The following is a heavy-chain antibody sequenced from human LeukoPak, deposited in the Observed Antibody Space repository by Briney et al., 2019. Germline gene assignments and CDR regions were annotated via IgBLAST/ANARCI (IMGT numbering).Heavy chain of an antibody. CDR1: GFTFSTYA. J-gene: IGHJ4*02. D-gene: IGHD4-11*01. Sequence: GGSLRLSCTVSGFTFSTYAMTWVRQAPGEGLEWDSTISGGGSGTYYADSVKGRFTISRDNSKDTLYLQMNSLRADDTAVYYCAKTMTTQHFDYWGQGTLVTVSS. CDR2: ISGGGSGT. V-gene: IGHV3-23*01. CDR3: AKTMTTQHFDY.